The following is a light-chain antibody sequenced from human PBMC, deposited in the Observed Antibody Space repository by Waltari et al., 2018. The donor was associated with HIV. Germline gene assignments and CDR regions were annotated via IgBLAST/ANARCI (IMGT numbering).Light chain of an antibody. CDR1: HNIGHW. CDR2: KAS. CDR3: QQMNSFG. V-gene: IGKV1-5*03. Sequence: IQMTPSPSTLSASVGDTVTLTCRASHNIGHWLAWYQQQPGKAPSLLVYKASSLEIGVPSRFSAADSGTQYSLTITSLLPDDFGTYYCQQMNSFGFGPGT. J-gene: IGKJ3*01.